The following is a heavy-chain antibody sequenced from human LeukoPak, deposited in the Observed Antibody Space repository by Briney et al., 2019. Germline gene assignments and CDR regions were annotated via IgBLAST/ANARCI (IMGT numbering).Heavy chain of an antibody. CDR1: GGSISSYY. CDR3: ARLAGTIWYYGMDV. J-gene: IGHJ6*02. V-gene: IGHV4-59*08. CDR2: IYYSGST. D-gene: IGHD6-19*01. Sequence: SSETLSLTCTVSGGSISSYYWSWIRQPPGKGLEWIGYIYYSGSTNYNPSLKSRVTISVDTSKNQFSLKLSSVTAADTAVYYCARLAGTIWYYGMDVWGQGTTVTVSS.